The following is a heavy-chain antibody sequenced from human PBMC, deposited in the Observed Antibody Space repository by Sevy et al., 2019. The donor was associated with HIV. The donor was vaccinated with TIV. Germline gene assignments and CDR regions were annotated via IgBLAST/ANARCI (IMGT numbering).Heavy chain of an antibody. J-gene: IGHJ4*02. V-gene: IGHV1-8*01. Sequence: ASVKVSCKASGYTFTSYHINWVRQATGQGLEWMGWMNPNSGNTGYAQRFQGRVTMTRNTSISKAYLELSSLRSADTAVYYCARGPSYDILTGYYKSYFDYWGQGTLVTVSS. CDR3: ARGPSYDILTGYYKSYFDY. CDR1: GYTFTSYH. CDR2: MNPNSGNT. D-gene: IGHD3-9*01.